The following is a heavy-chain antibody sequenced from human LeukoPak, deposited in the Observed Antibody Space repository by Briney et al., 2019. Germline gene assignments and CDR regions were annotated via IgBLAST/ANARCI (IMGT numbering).Heavy chain of an antibody. CDR2: ISSSSSYI. V-gene: IGHV3-21*01. D-gene: IGHD3-10*02. J-gene: IGHJ5*02. CDR3: AREAMLGEKNWFDP. Sequence: PGGSLRLSCAASGFTFSSYSMNWVRQAPGKGLEWVSSISSSSSYIYYADPVKGRFTISRDNAKNSLYLQMNSLRAEDTAVYYCAREAMLGEKNWFDPWGQGTLVTVSS. CDR1: GFTFSSYS.